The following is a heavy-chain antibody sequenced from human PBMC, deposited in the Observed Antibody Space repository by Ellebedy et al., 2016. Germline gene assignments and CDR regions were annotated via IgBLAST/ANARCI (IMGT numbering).Heavy chain of an antibody. CDR3: ARAPHGGNGSRYYYYMDV. J-gene: IGHJ6*03. CDR1: GGSINSRDFY. V-gene: IGHV4-31*03. CDR2: IYYSGST. D-gene: IGHD4-23*01. Sequence: SETLSLXXTVSGGSINSRDFYWSWIRQHPGKGLEWIGYIYYSGSTYYNPSLKSRVTISVDTSKNQFSLKLSSVTAADTAVYYCARAPHGGNGSRYYYYMDVWGKGTTVTVSS.